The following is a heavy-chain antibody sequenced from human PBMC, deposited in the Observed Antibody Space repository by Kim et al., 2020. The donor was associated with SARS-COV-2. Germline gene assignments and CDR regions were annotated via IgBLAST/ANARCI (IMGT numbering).Heavy chain of an antibody. D-gene: IGHD6-13*01. J-gene: IGHJ6*02. Sequence: GGSLRLSCAASGFTFSSYEMNWVRQAPGKGLEWVSYISSSGSTIYYADSVKGRFTISRDNAKNSLYLQMNSLRAEDTAVYYCAREGPQQLVHRDDYYYYGMDVWGQGTTVTVSS. CDR1: GFTFSSYE. CDR2: ISSSGSTI. V-gene: IGHV3-48*03. CDR3: AREGPQQLVHRDDYYYYGMDV.